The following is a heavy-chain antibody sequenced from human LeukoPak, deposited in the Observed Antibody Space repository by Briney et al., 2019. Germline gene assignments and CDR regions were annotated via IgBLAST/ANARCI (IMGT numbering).Heavy chain of an antibody. Sequence: ASVKVSCKASGYTFTGYYMHWVRQAPGQGLEWMGWINPNSGGTNYAQKFQGRVTMTRDTSISTAYMELSRLRSDDTAVYYCAIVGAPTEGPFDYWGQGTLVTVSS. J-gene: IGHJ4*02. CDR3: AIVGAPTEGPFDY. CDR2: INPNSGGT. D-gene: IGHD1-26*01. CDR1: GYTFTGYY. V-gene: IGHV1-2*02.